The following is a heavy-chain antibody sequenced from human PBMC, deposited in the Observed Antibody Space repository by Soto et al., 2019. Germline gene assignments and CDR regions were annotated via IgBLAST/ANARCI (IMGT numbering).Heavy chain of an antibody. D-gene: IGHD2-21*02. J-gene: IGHJ5*02. CDR3: AKPPSWGGDYDGGSPP. CDR2: IYSGGST. Sequence: EVQLVESGGGLVQPGGSLRLSCAASGFTVSSNYMSWVRQAPGKGLEWVSVIYSGGSTYYADSVKGRFTISRDNSKNTLYLQMNSLRAEDTAVYYCAKPPSWGGDYDGGSPPWGHGTLVTVSS. CDR1: GFTVSSNY. V-gene: IGHV3-66*04.